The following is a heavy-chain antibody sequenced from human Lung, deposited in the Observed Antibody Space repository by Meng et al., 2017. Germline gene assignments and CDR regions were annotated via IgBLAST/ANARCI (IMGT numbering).Heavy chain of an antibody. V-gene: IGHV4-34*01. J-gene: IGHJ4*02. D-gene: IGHD4-11*01. Sequence: QVQVQELGAGLFKPSQTLSLTCVVSGGSFSDYYWSWIRQPPGKGLEWIGEINHSGSTNSNPSLQSRATISVDTSQNNLSLKLSSVTAADSAVYYCARGPTTMAHDFDYWGQGTLVTVSS. CDR1: GGSFSDYY. CDR2: INHSGST. CDR3: ARGPTTMAHDFDY.